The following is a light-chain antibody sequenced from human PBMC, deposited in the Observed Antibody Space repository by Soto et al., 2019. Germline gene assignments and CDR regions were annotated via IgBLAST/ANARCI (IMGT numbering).Light chain of an antibody. V-gene: IGLV1-44*01. CDR3: VAWDDSLNGRGV. CDR2: NNN. CDR1: SSNIGSNT. J-gene: IGLJ2*01. Sequence: QSVLTQPPSASGTPGQRVTISCSGRSSNIGSNTVSWYQQLPGTAPKLLIYNNNQRPSGVPDRFSGSKSGTSASLAISGLQSEDEADYYCVAWDDSLNGRGVFGGGTKLTVL.